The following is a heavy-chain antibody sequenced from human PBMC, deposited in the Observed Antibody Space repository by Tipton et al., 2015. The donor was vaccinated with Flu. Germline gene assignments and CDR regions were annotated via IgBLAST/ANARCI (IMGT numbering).Heavy chain of an antibody. Sequence: QLVQSGAEVKKPGASVRVSCKASGYTFTGYYIHWIRQAPGQGLEWMGWINPKSDGTNYAQKFQDRVTMTRDTSISTAYMELSTLRSDDTAVYYCARDQPQGVVVLPPTANFDYWGQGTLVSVSS. CDR3: ARDQPQGVVVLPPTANFDY. D-gene: IGHD3-3*01. V-gene: IGHV1-2*02. CDR1: GYTFTGYY. J-gene: IGHJ4*02. CDR2: INPKSDGT.